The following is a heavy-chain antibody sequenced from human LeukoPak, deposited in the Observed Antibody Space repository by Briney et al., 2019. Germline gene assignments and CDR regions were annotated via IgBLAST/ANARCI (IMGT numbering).Heavy chain of an antibody. Sequence: GASVKVSCKASGGTFISYAISWVRQAPGQGLEWMGGIIPIFGTANYAQKFQGRVTITADKSTSTAYMELSSLRSEDTAVYYCARGEQATTVTTSDYYYMDVWGKGTTVTVSS. CDR3: ARGEQATTVTTSDYYYMDV. CDR2: IIPIFGTA. J-gene: IGHJ6*03. V-gene: IGHV1-69*06. D-gene: IGHD4-17*01. CDR1: GGTFISYA.